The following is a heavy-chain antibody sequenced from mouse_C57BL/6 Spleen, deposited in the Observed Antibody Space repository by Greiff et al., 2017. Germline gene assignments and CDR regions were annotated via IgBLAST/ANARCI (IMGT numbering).Heavy chain of an antibody. J-gene: IGHJ1*03. D-gene: IGHD1-1*01. Sequence: VQLQQSGPELVKPGASVKMSCKASGYTFTDYNMHWVKQSHGKSLEWIGYINPNNGGTSYNQKFKGKATLTVNKSSSTAYMELRSLPSEDSAVYYCALEAGSSYWYFDVWGTGTTVTVSS. CDR2: INPNNGGT. CDR3: ALEAGSSYWYFDV. CDR1: GYTFTDYN. V-gene: IGHV1-22*01.